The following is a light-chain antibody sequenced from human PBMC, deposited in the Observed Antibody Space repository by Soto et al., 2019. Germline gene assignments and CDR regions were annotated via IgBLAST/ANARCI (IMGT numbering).Light chain of an antibody. CDR3: QQYNSYPLT. V-gene: IGKV1-16*02. Sequence: GDGVTITCRDSQTITTWMAWFQQEPGKAPKALIYGASSLHRGVPSKFTGSGSGTHFTLTISSLQPEDFATYYCQQYNSYPLTFGGGTKVDI. J-gene: IGKJ4*01. CDR1: QTITTW. CDR2: GAS.